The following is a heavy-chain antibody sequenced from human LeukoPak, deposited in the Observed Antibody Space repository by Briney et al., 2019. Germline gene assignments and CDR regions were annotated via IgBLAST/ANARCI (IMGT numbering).Heavy chain of an antibody. CDR2: ISDSGRT. J-gene: IGHJ6*02. D-gene: IGHD3-10*01. V-gene: IGHV4-59*01. CDR3: ARELRITMVRGVHYGMDV. Sequence: PSETLSLTCTVSGGSIRNYCWSWIRQSPGRGLEWIGDISDSGRTSYNPSLMSRVTISVDTSKNQFSLKMNSVTAADTAVYYCARELRITMVRGVHYGMDVWGQGTTVTVSS. CDR1: GGSIRNYC.